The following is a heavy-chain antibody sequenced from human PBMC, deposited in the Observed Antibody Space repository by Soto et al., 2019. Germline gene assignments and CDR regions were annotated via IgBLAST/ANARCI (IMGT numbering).Heavy chain of an antibody. D-gene: IGHD3-10*01. Sequence: GGSLRLSCAASGFSFSSYSMNWVRRAPGKGLEWVSYITSKSSTIKYADSVKGRFTVSRDNAKNSLYLQLNSLRDEDTAVYYCADSWLPTSYWGPGTLVTVSS. V-gene: IGHV3-48*02. CDR3: ADSWLPTSY. CDR1: GFSFSSYS. J-gene: IGHJ4*02. CDR2: ITSKSSTI.